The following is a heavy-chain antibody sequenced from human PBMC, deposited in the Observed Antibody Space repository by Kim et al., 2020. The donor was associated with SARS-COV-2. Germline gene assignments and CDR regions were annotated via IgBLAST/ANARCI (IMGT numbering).Heavy chain of an antibody. V-gene: IGHV1-8*01. CDR3: ARGSSNVKNYYYYMDV. J-gene: IGHJ6*03. D-gene: IGHD2-2*01. CDR2: MNPNSGNT. CDR1: GYTFTSYD. Sequence: ASVKVSCKASGYTFTSYDINWVRQATGQGLEWMGWMNPNSGNTGYAQKFQGRVTMTRNTSISTAYMELSSLRSEDTAVYYCARGSSNVKNYYYYMDVWGKGTSVTVSS.